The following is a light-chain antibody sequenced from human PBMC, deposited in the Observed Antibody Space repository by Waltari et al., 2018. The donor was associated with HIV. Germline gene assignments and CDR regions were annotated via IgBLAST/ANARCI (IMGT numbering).Light chain of an antibody. CDR1: SSDVGGYNS. CDR2: EVS. Sequence: QSALTQPASVSGPPGQSTTISSTGTSSDVGGYNSVSWYQQHPGKAPKLMIYEVSNRPSGVSNRFSGSKSGNTASLTISGLQAEDEADYYCSSYTSSSTKVFGGGTKLTVL. CDR3: SSYTSSSTKV. J-gene: IGLJ2*01. V-gene: IGLV2-14*01.